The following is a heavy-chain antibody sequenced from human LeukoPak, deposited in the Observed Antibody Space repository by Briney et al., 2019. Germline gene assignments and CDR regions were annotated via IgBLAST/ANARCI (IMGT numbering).Heavy chain of an antibody. J-gene: IGHJ4*02. Sequence: SETLSLTCAVYDESLNSYYWSWVRQPPGEGLEWIGEIYESGTTKYNPSLKSRVAISMVPSKQQFSLRLSSVTAADTAVYYCARGAWATRLASWGLGTPVIVSS. V-gene: IGHV4-34*01. D-gene: IGHD2-15*01. CDR2: IYESGTT. CDR1: DESLNSYY. CDR3: ARGAWATRLAS.